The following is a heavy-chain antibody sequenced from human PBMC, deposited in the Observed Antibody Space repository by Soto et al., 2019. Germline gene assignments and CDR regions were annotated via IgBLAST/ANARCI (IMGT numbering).Heavy chain of an antibody. CDR2: IYHSGST. CDR3: AGWYYYGSGNYYYGMDV. J-gene: IGHJ6*02. V-gene: IGHV4-30-2*01. CDR1: GGSISSGGYS. Sequence: PSETLSLTCAVSGGSISSGGYSWSWIRQPPGKGLEWIGYIYHSGSTYYNPSLKSRVTISVDRSKNQFSLKLSSVTAADTAVYYCAGWYYYGSGNYYYGMDVSGQGTTVTVSS. D-gene: IGHD3-10*01.